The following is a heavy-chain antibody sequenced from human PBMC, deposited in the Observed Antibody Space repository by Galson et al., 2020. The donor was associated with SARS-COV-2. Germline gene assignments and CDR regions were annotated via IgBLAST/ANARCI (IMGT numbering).Heavy chain of an antibody. D-gene: IGHD3-3*02. J-gene: IGHJ4*02. Sequence: GESPKIPCAAPGFILSKNYMSWVPQAPGKGLEWVSVIYTSGATYYAYSVRGRFSISSDNSKNTLFLQMNSLRAEDTAIYGCVKAETPLTHLRWGEGTLVSGAS. CDR3: VKAETPLTHLR. CDR2: IYTSGAT. V-gene: IGHV3-53*01. CDR1: GFILSKNY.